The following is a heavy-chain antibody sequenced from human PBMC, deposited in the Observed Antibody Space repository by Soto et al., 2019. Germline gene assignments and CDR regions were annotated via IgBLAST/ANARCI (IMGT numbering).Heavy chain of an antibody. CDR1: GFTFSSFG. Sequence: QVQLVESGGGVVQPGRSLRLSCAASGFTFSSFGMHWVRQAPGKGLEWVVVTWYDGTNKYYADSVKGRFTISRDNSKNTLYLQMNSLRVEDTAVYYCARGYCSGGSYPPFDYWGQGTLVTVSS. CDR3: ARGYCSGGSYPPFDY. CDR2: TWYDGTNK. D-gene: IGHD2-15*01. V-gene: IGHV3-33*01. J-gene: IGHJ4*02.